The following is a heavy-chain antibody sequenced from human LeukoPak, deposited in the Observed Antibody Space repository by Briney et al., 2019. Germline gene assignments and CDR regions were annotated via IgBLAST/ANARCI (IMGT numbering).Heavy chain of an antibody. CDR1: GGSISSSSYY. V-gene: IGHV4-39*01. CDR2: IYYSGST. J-gene: IGHJ3*02. Sequence: SETLSLTCTVSGGSISSSSYYWGWIRQPPGKGLEWIGSIYYSGSTYYNPSLKSRVTISVDTSKNQFSLKLSSVTAADTAVYYCARYPLWELNAFDIWGQGTMVTVSS. D-gene: IGHD1-26*01. CDR3: ARYPLWELNAFDI.